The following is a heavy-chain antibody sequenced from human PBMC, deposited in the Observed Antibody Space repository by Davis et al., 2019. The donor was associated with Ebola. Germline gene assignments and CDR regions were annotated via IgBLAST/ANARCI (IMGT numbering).Heavy chain of an antibody. J-gene: IGHJ3*02. Sequence: GESLKISCAGSGFAFGNFYMGWVRQAPGKWLEWVATIKQDGSEKNYVESVKGRFTVSRDNAENSLYLQMNSLRAEDTAVYYCLKLQGRGAFDIWGQGTMVTVSS. V-gene: IGHV3-7*03. CDR2: IKQDGSEK. D-gene: IGHD1-1*01. CDR1: GFAFGNFY. CDR3: LKLQGRGAFDI.